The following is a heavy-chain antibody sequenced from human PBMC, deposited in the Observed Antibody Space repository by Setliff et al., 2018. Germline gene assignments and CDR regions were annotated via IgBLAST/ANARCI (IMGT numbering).Heavy chain of an antibody. Sequence: ASVKVSCKSSGYTFTSYGINWVRQAPGQGLEWMGWINAYAQKFQGRVTMTIDTSKNQFSLNLSSVTAADTAVYYCVRDQGRRGWFDAWGQGTLVTVSS. CDR3: VRDQGRRGWFDA. CDR2: INA. J-gene: IGHJ5*02. V-gene: IGHV1-18*01. CDR1: GYTFTSYG.